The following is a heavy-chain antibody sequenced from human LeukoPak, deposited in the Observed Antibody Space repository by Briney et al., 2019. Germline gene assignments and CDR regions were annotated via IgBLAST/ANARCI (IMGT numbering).Heavy chain of an antibody. CDR1: GFTFSSYG. J-gene: IGHJ6*03. D-gene: IGHD6-13*01. CDR3: AKDCLYSSSWFYYYYYMDV. Sequence: PGGSLRLSCAASGFTFSSYGMSWVRQAPGKGLEWVSAISGSGGSTYYADSVKGRFTISRDNSKNTLYLQMNSLRAEDTAVYYCAKDCLYSSSWFYYYYYMDVWGKGTTVTISS. CDR2: ISGSGGST. V-gene: IGHV3-23*01.